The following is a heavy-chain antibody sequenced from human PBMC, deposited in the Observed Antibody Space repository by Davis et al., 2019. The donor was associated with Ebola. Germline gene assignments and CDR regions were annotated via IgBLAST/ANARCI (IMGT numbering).Heavy chain of an antibody. V-gene: IGHV3-30*18. CDR1: GFTFSSYG. J-gene: IGHJ6*02. D-gene: IGHD1-7*01. CDR2: ISYDGSNK. Sequence: GESLKISCAASGFTFSSYGMHWVRQAPDKGLEWVAVISYDGSNKYYADSVKGRFTISRDNSKNTLYLQMNSLRAEDTAVYYCAKDLNWNYKVPRGMDVWGQGTTVTVSS. CDR3: AKDLNWNYKVPRGMDV.